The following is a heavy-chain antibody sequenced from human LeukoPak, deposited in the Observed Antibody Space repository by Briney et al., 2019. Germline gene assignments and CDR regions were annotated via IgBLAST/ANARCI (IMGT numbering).Heavy chain of an antibody. D-gene: IGHD2-15*01. CDR3: AKDRRGDIVVVVAAAGIDY. V-gene: IGHV3-9*01. CDR2: ISWNSGSI. J-gene: IGHJ4*02. Sequence: PGGSLRLSCAASGFTFDDYAMHWVRHAPGKGLEWVSGISWNSGSIGYADSVKGRFTISRDNAKNSLYLQMNSLRAEDTALYYCAKDRRGDIVVVVAAAGIDYWGQGTLVTVSS. CDR1: GFTFDDYA.